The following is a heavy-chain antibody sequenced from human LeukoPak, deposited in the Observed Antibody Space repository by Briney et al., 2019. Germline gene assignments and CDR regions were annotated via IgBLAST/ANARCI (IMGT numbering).Heavy chain of an antibody. Sequence: ASVKVSCKASGYTFTGYYMHWVRQAPGQGLEWMGRINPNSGGTNYAQKFQGRVTMTRDTSISTAYMELRSLRSDDTAVYYCARDKDYDYVWGSSPRPFDYWGQGTLVTVSS. CDR3: ARDKDYDYVWGSSPRPFDY. D-gene: IGHD3-16*01. CDR2: INPNSGGT. CDR1: GYTFTGYY. J-gene: IGHJ4*02. V-gene: IGHV1-2*06.